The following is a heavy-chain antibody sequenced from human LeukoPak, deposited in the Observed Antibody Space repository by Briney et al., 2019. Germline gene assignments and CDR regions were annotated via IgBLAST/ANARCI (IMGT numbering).Heavy chain of an antibody. CDR2: ISGSGGST. CDR1: GFTFSSYA. CDR3: AKDPTYSLDYDYYYGMDV. J-gene: IGHJ6*02. D-gene: IGHD4-17*01. V-gene: IGHV3-23*01. Sequence: GGSLRLSCAASGFTFSSYAMSWVRQAPGKGLEWVSAISGSGGSTYYADSVKGRFTISRDNSKNTLYLQMNSLRAEDTAAYYCAKDPTYSLDYDYYYGMDVWGQGTTVTVSS.